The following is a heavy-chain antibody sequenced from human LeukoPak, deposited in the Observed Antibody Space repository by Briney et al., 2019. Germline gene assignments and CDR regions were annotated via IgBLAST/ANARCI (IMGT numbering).Heavy chain of an antibody. CDR3: ARGGKNYIDF. CDR2: ISAYDGET. J-gene: IGHJ4*02. CDR1: GYTFTSYG. V-gene: IGHV1-18*01. Sequence: ASVILSCTASGYTFTSYGISWVREAPGQGLEWVGYISAYDGETRYAQTVQGRVTLTTDTSTGTVYMEMRRLRSDDTAVYYCARGGKNYIDFWGQGTLVTVSS. D-gene: IGHD1-26*01.